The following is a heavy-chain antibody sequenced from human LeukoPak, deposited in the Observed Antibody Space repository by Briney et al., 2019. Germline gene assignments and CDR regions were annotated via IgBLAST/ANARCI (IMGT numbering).Heavy chain of an antibody. CDR2: IYYRGNT. D-gene: IGHD2-8*02. CDR1: GGSISSHY. J-gene: IGHJ4*02. CDR3: ARQNTGWWFVDY. Sequence: SETLSLTCSVSGGSISSHYWIWIRQPPGKGLEWIGYIYYRGNTNYNPSLNNRVTMSVDTSKNQFSLELSSVTAADTAVYYCARQNTGWWFVDYWGQGTLVTVSS. V-gene: IGHV4-59*08.